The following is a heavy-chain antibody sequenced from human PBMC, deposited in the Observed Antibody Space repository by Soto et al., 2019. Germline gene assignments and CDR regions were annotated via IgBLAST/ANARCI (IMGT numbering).Heavy chain of an antibody. V-gene: IGHV3-23*01. J-gene: IGHJ4*02. CDR1: GFTFSSYA. CDR2: ISGSGGST. CDR3: AKDSTYLEMATIRNRLDFL. Sequence: PGGSLRVSCAAAGFTFSSYAMSWVRQATGKGLEWVSAISGSGGSTYYADSVKGRFTISRDNSKNTLYLQMNSLRAEDTAVYYCAKDSTYLEMATIRNRLDFLWGQGTLVTVSS. D-gene: IGHD5-12*01.